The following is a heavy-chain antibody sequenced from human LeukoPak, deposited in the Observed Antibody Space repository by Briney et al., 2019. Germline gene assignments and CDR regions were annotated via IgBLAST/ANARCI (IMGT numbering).Heavy chain of an antibody. CDR2: INWNGGST. CDR1: GFTFDDYG. J-gene: IGHJ4*02. Sequence: RPGGSLRLSCAASGFTFDDYGTSWVRQAPGKGLEWVSGINWNGGSTGYADSVKGRFTISRDNAKNSLYLQMNSLRAEDTASYYCAREVIPRYENSGYPDYWGQGTLVTVSS. CDR3: AREVIPRYENSGYPDY. D-gene: IGHD3-22*01. V-gene: IGHV3-20*04.